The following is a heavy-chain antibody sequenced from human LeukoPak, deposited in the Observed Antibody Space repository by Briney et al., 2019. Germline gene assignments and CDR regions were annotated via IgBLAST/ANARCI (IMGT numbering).Heavy chain of an antibody. D-gene: IGHD3-16*01. V-gene: IGHV1-2*02. CDR1: GYTFTGYY. Sequence: GASVKVSCKASGYTFTGYYMHWVRQAPGQGLEWMGWINPNSGGTNYAQKFQGRVTMTRDTSIGTAYMELSRLRSDDTAVYYCARVSWASYYYYMDVWGKGTTVTVSS. J-gene: IGHJ6*03. CDR3: ARVSWASYYYYMDV. CDR2: INPNSGGT.